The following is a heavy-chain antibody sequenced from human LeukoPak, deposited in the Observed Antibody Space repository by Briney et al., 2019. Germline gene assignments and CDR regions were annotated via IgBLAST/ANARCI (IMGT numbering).Heavy chain of an antibody. CDR2: IYYSGST. CDR1: GGSISSYY. V-gene: IGHV4-59*01. CDR3: ARDNSEQQWLYYYYMDV. J-gene: IGHJ6*03. D-gene: IGHD6-19*01. Sequence: SETLSLTCTVSGGSISSYYWSWIRQPPGKGLEWIGYIYYSGSTNYNPSLKSRVTISVDTSKNQFSLKLSSVTAADTAVYYCARDNSEQQWLYYYYMDVWGKGTTVTVSS.